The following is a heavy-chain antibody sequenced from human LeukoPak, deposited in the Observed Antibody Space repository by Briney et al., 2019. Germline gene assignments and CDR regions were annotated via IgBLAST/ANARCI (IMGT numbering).Heavy chain of an antibody. V-gene: IGHV1-18*01. J-gene: IGHJ4*01. Sequence: ASVKVSCKASGYTFTSYGISWVRQAPGQGLRWMGWINTYNGNTIYAQKLQGRVTLTRDTSTSTVFMELRSLRSDDTAVYYCAREASYDILTGYYLFDNWGHGTLITVSS. CDR1: GYTFTSYG. CDR3: AREASYDILTGYYLFDN. CDR2: INTYNGNT. D-gene: IGHD3-9*01.